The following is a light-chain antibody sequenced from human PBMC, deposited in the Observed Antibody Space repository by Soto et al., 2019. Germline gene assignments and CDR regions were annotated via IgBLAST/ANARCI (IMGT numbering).Light chain of an antibody. CDR3: QQYNTWPPIT. V-gene: IGKV3D-15*01. J-gene: IGKJ5*01. Sequence: IVMTQSPATLSVSPGERATLSCRSSQSVSSYLAWYQQKPGQAPRLLIYGASNRATGIPARFSGSGSGTEFTLTISSLQSEDFAVYYCQQYNTWPPITFGQGTRLEIK. CDR1: QSVSSY. CDR2: GAS.